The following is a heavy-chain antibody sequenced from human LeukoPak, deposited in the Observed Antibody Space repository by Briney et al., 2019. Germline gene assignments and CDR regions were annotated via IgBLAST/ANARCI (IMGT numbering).Heavy chain of an antibody. CDR3: ARDKGCSSTSCYGPPRKNWFDP. D-gene: IGHD2-2*01. V-gene: IGHV4-38-2*02. J-gene: IGHJ5*02. CDR2: IYHSGST. CDR1: GYSISSDYY. Sequence: SETLSLTCTVSGYSISSDYYWGWIRQPPGKGLEWIGSIYHSGSTYYNPSLKSRVTISVDTSKNQFSLKLSSVTAADTAVYYCARDKGCSSTSCYGPPRKNWFDPWGQGTLVTVSS.